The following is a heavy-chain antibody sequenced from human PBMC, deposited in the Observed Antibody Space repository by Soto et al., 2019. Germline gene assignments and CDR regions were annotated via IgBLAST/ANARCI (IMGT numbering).Heavy chain of an antibody. Sequence: GGSLRLSCAASGFTFSSYAMSWVRQAPGKGLEWVSAISGSGGSTYYADSVKGRFTISRDNSKNTLYLQMNSLRAEDTAVYYRAKDEEVPFGEYHQPSSYFDYWGQGTLVPVSP. CDR2: ISGSGGST. J-gene: IGHJ4*02. CDR1: GFTFSSYA. V-gene: IGHV3-23*01. CDR3: AKDEEVPFGEYHQPSSYFDY. D-gene: IGHD3-10*01.